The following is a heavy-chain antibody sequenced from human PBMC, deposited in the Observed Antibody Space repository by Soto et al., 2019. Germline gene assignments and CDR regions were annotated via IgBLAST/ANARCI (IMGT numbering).Heavy chain of an antibody. CDR3: ARSQSIAARYYYYGMDV. D-gene: IGHD6-6*01. CDR2: INAGNGNT. J-gene: IGHJ6*02. V-gene: IGHV1-3*01. CDR1: GYTFTSYA. Sequence: ASVKVSCKASGYTFTSYAMHWVRQAPGQRLEWMGWINAGNGNTKYSQKFQGRVTITRDTSASTAYMELSSLRSEDTAVYYCARSQSIAARYYYYGMDVWGQGTTVTVSS.